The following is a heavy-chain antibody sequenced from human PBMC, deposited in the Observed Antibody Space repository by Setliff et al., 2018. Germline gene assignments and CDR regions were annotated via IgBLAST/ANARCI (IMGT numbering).Heavy chain of an antibody. CDR3: ARAGLAAAGRKGVFDH. D-gene: IGHD6-25*01. J-gene: IGHJ4*02. CDR2: LNTGGGSA. V-gene: IGHV1-46*01. CDR1: GYKFADYG. Sequence: SVKVSCKASGYKFADYGITWVRQAPGQGLEWMGTLNTGGGSASIVDQFQGRVSMTRDTSTSTVYMELNSLTSDDTAVYYCARAGLAAAGRKGVFDHWGQGTLVTVSS.